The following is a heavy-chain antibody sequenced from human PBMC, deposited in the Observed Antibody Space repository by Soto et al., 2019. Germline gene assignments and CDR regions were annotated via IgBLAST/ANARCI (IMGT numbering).Heavy chain of an antibody. Sequence: GGSLRLSCAASGFTFSSYGMHWVRQAPGKGLEWVAVIWYDGSNKYYADSVKGRFTISRDNSKNTLYLQMNSLRAEDTAVYYCARPYDFWSGYWGDDAFDIWGQGTMVTVSS. D-gene: IGHD3-3*01. CDR3: ARPYDFWSGYWGDDAFDI. J-gene: IGHJ3*02. CDR1: GFTFSSYG. CDR2: IWYDGSNK. V-gene: IGHV3-33*01.